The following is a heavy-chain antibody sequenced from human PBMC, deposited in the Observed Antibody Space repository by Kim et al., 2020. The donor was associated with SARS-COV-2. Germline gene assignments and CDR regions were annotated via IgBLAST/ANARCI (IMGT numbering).Heavy chain of an antibody. CDR3: ANARGSRGWFGP. V-gene: IGHV3-23*03. CDR2: IYSGGSST. J-gene: IGHJ5*02. CDR1: GFTFSSYA. Sequence: GGSLRLSCAASGFTFSSYAMSWVRQAPGKGLEWVSVIYSGGSSTYYADSVKGRFTISRDNSKNTLYLQMNSLRAEDTAVYYCANARGSRGWFGPWGQGTL. D-gene: IGHD3-10*01.